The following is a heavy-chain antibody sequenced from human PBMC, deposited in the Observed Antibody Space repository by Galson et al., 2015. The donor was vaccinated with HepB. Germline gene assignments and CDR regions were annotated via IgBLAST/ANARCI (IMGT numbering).Heavy chain of an antibody. D-gene: IGHD3-22*01. CDR1: GYTFTGYY. V-gene: IGHV1-2*02. J-gene: IGHJ4*02. CDR2: INPNSGGT. Sequence: SVKVSCKASGYTFTGYYMHWVRQAPGQGLEWMGWINPNSGGTNYAQKFQGRVTMTRDTSISTAHMELSRLRSDDTAVYYCARFYYDSTPLVKDYWGRGTLVTVSS. CDR3: ARFYYDSTPLVKDY.